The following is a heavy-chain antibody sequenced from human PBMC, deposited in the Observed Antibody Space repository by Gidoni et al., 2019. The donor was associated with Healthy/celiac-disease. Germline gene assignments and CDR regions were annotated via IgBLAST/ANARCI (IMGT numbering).Heavy chain of an antibody. Sequence: QLQLQESGSGLVKPAQTLSLTCAVSGGSISSGGYSWSWIRQPTGKGLEWIGYIYHSGSTYYNPSLKIRVTISVDRSKNQFSLKLSSVTAADTAVYYCARATGTTNNWFDPWGQGTLVTVSS. CDR1: GGSISSGGYS. D-gene: IGHD1-7*01. J-gene: IGHJ5*02. CDR2: IYHSGST. V-gene: IGHV4-30-2*01. CDR3: ARATGTTNNWFDP.